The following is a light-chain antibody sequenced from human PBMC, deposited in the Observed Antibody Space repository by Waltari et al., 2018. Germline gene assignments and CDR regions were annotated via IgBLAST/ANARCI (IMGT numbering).Light chain of an antibody. CDR1: SSDVGGCNY. V-gene: IGLV2-11*01. J-gene: IGLJ2*01. CDR3: CSYAGSYTVV. CDR2: DVS. Sequence: QSALTQPRSVSGSPGQSVTISCTGTSSDVGGCNYVSWYQQHPGKAPKLMIYDVSKRPSGVPDLFSGSKSGNTASLTISGLQAEDEADYYCCSYAGSYTVVFGGGTKLTVL.